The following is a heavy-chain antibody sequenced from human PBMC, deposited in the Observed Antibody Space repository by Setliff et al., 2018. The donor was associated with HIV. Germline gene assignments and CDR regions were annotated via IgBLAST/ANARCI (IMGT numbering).Heavy chain of an antibody. CDR3: AKDMKSWDHYYFHY. V-gene: IGHV3-30*18. CDR2: ISYDGSNSI. D-gene: IGHD1-26*01. J-gene: IGHJ4*02. Sequence: PGGSLRLSCAASGFTFSSYGMHWVRQAPGKGLEWVSLISYDGSNSIVYADSVKGRFTISRDNAKNSLYLQMNNLRAEDTALYYCAKDMKSWDHYYFHYWGQGTLVTVSS. CDR1: GFTFSSYG.